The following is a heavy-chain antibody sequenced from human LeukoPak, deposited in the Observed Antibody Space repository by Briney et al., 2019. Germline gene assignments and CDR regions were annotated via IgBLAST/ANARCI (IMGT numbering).Heavy chain of an antibody. CDR2: INHSGST. CDR3: ASWGGYDLTPFDY. Sequence: PSETLSLTCAVHGGSFSGYYWSWIRQPPGKGLEWIGEINHSGSTNYNPSLKSRVTISVDTSKNQFSLKLSSVTAADTAVYYCASWGGYDLTPFDYWGQGTLVTVSS. J-gene: IGHJ4*02. CDR1: GGSFSGYY. V-gene: IGHV4-34*01. D-gene: IGHD5-12*01.